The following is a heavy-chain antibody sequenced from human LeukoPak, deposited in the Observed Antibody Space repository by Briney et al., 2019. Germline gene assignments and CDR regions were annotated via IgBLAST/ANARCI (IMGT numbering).Heavy chain of an antibody. J-gene: IGHJ6*02. CDR2: MNPNSGNT. V-gene: IGHV1-8*01. CDR1: GYTFTSCD. D-gene: IGHD2-2*01. CDR3: ARVRVVPAAIRYYYGMDV. Sequence: ASVKVSCKASGYTFTSCDINWVRQATGQGLEWMGWMNPNSGNTGYAQKFQGRVTMTRNTSISTAYMELSSLRSEDTAVYYCARVRVVPAAIRYYYGMDVWGQGTTVTVSS.